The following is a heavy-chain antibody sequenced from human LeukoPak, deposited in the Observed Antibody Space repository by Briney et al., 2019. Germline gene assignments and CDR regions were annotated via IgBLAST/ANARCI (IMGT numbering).Heavy chain of an antibody. V-gene: IGHV4-59*01. D-gene: IGHD5-18*01. CDR1: GGPISSYY. J-gene: IGHJ4*02. CDR3: ARDLSGYSYGYVD. CDR2: IYYSGST. Sequence: SEPLSLTCTVSGGPISSYYWSWIRQPPGKGLEWIGYIYYSGSTNYTPSLKSRVTISVDTSKNQFSLKLSSVTAADTAVYYCARDLSGYSYGYVDWGQGTLVTVSS.